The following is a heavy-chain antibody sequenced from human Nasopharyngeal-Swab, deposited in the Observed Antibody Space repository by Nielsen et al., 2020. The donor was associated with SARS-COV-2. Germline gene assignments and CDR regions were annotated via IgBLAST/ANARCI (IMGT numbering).Heavy chain of an antibody. CDR3: TGRYSYGL. J-gene: IGHJ4*02. CDR2: IRSKANSYAT. V-gene: IGHV3-73*01. Sequence: GESLKISCAASGFTFSGSAMHWVRQASGKGLEWVGRIRSKANSYATAYAASVKGRFTISRDDSKNTAYLQMNSLKTEDTAVYYCTGRYSYGLWGQGTLVTVSS. CDR1: GFTFSGSA. D-gene: IGHD5-18*01.